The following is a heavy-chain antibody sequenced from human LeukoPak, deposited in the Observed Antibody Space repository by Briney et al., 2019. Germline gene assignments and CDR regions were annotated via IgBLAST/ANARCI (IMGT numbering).Heavy chain of an antibody. V-gene: IGHV3-48*01. CDR3: AREYRTAYFDY. J-gene: IGHJ4*02. Sequence: GGSLRLSCAASGFTFSSYSMNWVRQAPGKGLEWVSYISSSGSTIYYADSVKGRFTISRDNAKNSLYLQMNRLRAEDTAVYYCAREYRTAYFDYWGQGTLVTVSS. D-gene: IGHD2-2*01. CDR1: GFTFSSYS. CDR2: ISSSGSTI.